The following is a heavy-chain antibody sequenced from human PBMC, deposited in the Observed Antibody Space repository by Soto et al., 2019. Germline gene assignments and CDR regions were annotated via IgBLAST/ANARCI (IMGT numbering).Heavy chain of an antibody. CDR2: ISFEGNDK. J-gene: IGHJ4*02. V-gene: IGHV3-30-3*01. Sequence: QVQLVESGGGVVQPGRSLRLSCAASGFSFSSHAMHWVRQAPGKGLEWVSVISFEGNDKYYADSVKGRFTISRDENENTLYLQMNSLRPEDTAVYYCARDRYLDSYAFDSWGQGTLVTVSS. D-gene: IGHD3-9*01. CDR3: ARDRYLDSYAFDS. CDR1: GFSFSSHA.